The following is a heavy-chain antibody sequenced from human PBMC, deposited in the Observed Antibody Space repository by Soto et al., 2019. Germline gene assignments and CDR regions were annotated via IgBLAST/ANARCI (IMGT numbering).Heavy chain of an antibody. CDR3: ARLGCGGGSCYHLELYGMDV. Sequence: PSETLSLTCTVSSGSISTSRYYWGWIRQAPGRGLQWIGSVYYTETTYYTPSLKSRVSMSIPRSRNKFCLRVTSVTAGDTATYYCARLGCGGGSCYHLELYGMDVWGQGTTVTVSS. V-gene: IGHV4-39*01. J-gene: IGHJ6*02. CDR1: SGSISTSRYY. CDR2: VYYTETT. D-gene: IGHD2-15*01.